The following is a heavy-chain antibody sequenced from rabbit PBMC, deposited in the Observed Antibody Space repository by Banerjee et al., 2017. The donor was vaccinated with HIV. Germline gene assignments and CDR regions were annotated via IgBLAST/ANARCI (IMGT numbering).Heavy chain of an antibody. D-gene: IGHD7-1*01. Sequence: QEQLEESGGDLVKPGASLTLTCTASGFDFSSNAMCWVRQAPGKGLEWIACIYTGDGSTYYASWAKGRFTISKTSSTTVTLQMTSLTAADTATYFCARDPGYTGYYSTRLDLWGPGTLVTVS. V-gene: IGHV1S45*01. CDR1: GFDFSSNA. CDR3: ARDPGYTGYYSTRLDL. CDR2: IYTGDGST. J-gene: IGHJ3*01.